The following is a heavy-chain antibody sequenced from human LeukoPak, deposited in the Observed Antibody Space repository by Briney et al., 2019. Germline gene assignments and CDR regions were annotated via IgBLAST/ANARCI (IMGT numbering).Heavy chain of an antibody. V-gene: IGHV1-2*02. CDR1: GYTFTGYY. CDR3: AGRPDTSVVAIFDY. CDR2: INPSSGGT. J-gene: IGHJ4*02. D-gene: IGHD3-22*01. Sequence: ASVKVSCKASGYTFTGYYLHWVRQAPGQGLEWMGWINPSSGGTNYAQKFQGRVTMTGDTSISTAYMELSRLSSDDTAIYFCAGRPDTSVVAIFDYWGQGTQVTISS.